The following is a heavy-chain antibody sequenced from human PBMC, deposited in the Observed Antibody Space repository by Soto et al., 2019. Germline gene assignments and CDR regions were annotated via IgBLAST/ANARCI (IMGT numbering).Heavy chain of an antibody. CDR3: ARGGFPAIFGVVIIGEFDY. Sequence: GASVKVSCKASGYTFTSYGISWVRQAPGQGLEWMGWISAYNGNTNYSQKLQGRVTMTTDTSTSTAYMELRSLRSDDTAVYYCARGGFPAIFGVVIIGEFDYWGQGTLVTVPS. D-gene: IGHD3-3*01. J-gene: IGHJ4*02. V-gene: IGHV1-18*01. CDR2: ISAYNGNT. CDR1: GYTFTSYG.